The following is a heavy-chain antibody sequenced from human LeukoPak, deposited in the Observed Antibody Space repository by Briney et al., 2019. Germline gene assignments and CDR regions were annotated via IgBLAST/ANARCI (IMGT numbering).Heavy chain of an antibody. CDR1: GFALSAYW. CDR2: KSSDVSNT. Sequence: GGSLRLSCAASGFALSAYWMHWVRQVPGKGLVWVSRKSSDVSNTNYADSVKGRFTVSRDNAKNTLYLQMNSLRVEDTAVYYCARGRGPYGWFDPWGQGTLVTVSS. V-gene: IGHV3-74*01. D-gene: IGHD3-10*01. CDR3: ARGRGPYGWFDP. J-gene: IGHJ5*02.